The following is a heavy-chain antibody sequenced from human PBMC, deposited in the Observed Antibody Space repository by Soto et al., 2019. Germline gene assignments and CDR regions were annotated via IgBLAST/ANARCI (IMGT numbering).Heavy chain of an antibody. V-gene: IGHV3-21*01. J-gene: IGHJ5*02. CDR2: ISSNSAYI. Sequence: GGSLRLSCAASGFTFRSFTMNWVRQAPGKGLEWVSTISSNSAYIYYTDALRGRFTISRDNAKNSLHLQMNSLRAEDTAVCYCTRGASRDSSARGWFDPWGPGTLVTVSS. CDR1: GFTFRSFT. CDR3: TRGASRDSSARGWFDP. D-gene: IGHD6-13*01.